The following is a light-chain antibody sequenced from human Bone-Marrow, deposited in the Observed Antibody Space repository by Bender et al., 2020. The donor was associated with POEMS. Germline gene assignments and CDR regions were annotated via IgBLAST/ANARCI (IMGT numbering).Light chain of an antibody. J-gene: IGLJ3*02. Sequence: QSALTQPASVSGSPGQSITISCTGTSSDVGGYHLVSWYQQHPGKAPKLMIYEGSKRPSGVSNRFSGSKSGNTASLAITGLQAEDEADYYCQSYDSNLSGRVFGGGTKLTVL. CDR2: EGS. CDR1: SSDVGGYHL. CDR3: QSYDSNLSGRV. V-gene: IGLV2-14*02.